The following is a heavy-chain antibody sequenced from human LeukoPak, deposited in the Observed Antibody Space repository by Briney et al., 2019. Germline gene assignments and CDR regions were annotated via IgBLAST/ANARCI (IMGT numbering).Heavy chain of an antibody. D-gene: IGHD6-19*01. CDR2: ISYDGSNK. Sequence: PGGSLRLSCAASGFTFSSYGMHWVRQAPGKGLEWVAVISYDGSNKYYADSVKGRFTISRDNSKNTLYLQMNSLRAEDTAVYYCAKVGLAVAFDYWGQGTLVTVSS. CDR3: AKVGLAVAFDY. CDR1: GFTFSSYG. V-gene: IGHV3-30*18. J-gene: IGHJ4*02.